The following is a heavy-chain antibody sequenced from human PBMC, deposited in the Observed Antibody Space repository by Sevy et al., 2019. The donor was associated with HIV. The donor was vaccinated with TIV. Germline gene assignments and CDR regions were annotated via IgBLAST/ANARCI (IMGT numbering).Heavy chain of an antibody. J-gene: IGHJ4*02. Sequence: QLGGPLRLSCAASGFTFSSYAMSWVRQAPGKGLEWVSAISGSGGSTYYADSVKGRFTISRDNSKNTLYLQMNSLRAEDTAVYYCAKTITPTVYAHFDYWGQGTLVTVSS. V-gene: IGHV3-23*01. CDR2: ISGSGGST. CDR3: AKTITPTVYAHFDY. CDR1: GFTFSSYA. D-gene: IGHD2-8*01.